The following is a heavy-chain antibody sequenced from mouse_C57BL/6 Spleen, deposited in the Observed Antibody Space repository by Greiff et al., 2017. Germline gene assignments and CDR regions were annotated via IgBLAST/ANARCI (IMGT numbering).Heavy chain of an antibody. CDR3: SGSTVVEAMDY. CDR1: GYTFTSSW. CDR2: IDPSDSDT. D-gene: IGHD1-1*01. Sequence: QVQLQQPGAELVRPGSSVKLSCKASGYTFTSSWMHWVKQRPIQGLEWIGNIDPSDSDTHYNQKFKDKATLTVDKSSSTAYMQLSSLTSEDSAVYACSGSTVVEAMDYWGQGTSVTVSS. J-gene: IGHJ4*01. V-gene: IGHV1-52*01.